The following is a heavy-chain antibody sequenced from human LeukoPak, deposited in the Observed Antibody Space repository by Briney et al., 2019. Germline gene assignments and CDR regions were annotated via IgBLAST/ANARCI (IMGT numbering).Heavy chain of an antibody. CDR1: GGSISSYY. J-gene: IGHJ3*02. Sequence: PSETLSLTCTVSGGSISSYYWNWIRQPPGKGLEWIGSISYSGSTNYNPSLESRVTISVDTSKNQISLKVSSVTAADTTVYYCARVRMLCSSTSCYAPDAFDIWGQGTMVTVSS. V-gene: IGHV4-59*01. CDR2: ISYSGST. D-gene: IGHD2-2*01. CDR3: ARVRMLCSSTSCYAPDAFDI.